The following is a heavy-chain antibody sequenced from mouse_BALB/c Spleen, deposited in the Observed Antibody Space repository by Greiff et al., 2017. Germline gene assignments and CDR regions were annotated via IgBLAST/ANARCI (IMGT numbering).Heavy chain of an antibody. V-gene: IGHV1-9*01. Sequence: VQLQQSGAELMKPGASVKISCKATGYTFSSYWIEWVKQRPGHGLEWIGEILPGSGSTNYNEKFKGKATFTADTSSNTAYMQLSSLTSEDSAVYYCARSLITRGFAYWGQGTLVTVSA. CDR1: GYTFSSYW. CDR2: ILPGSGST. CDR3: ARSLITRGFAY. D-gene: IGHD1-1*01. J-gene: IGHJ3*01.